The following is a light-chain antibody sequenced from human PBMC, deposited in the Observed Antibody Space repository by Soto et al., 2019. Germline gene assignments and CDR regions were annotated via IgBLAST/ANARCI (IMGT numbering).Light chain of an antibody. V-gene: IGKV3-11*01. CDR1: QSVSSY. J-gene: IGKJ4*01. Sequence: EIVLTQSPATLSLSPGERATLSCRASQSVSSYLACYQQKPGQAHRLLIYDAYSKAPGIPARFSGSGFGTEVTLTISSLAPEDFAVYDFQQRSIWTLTFGGGTKVEVK. CDR3: QQRSIWTLT. CDR2: DAY.